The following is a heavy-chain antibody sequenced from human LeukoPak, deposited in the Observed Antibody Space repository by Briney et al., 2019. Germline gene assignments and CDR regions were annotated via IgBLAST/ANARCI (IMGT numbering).Heavy chain of an antibody. V-gene: IGHV4-59*08. CDR1: GGSISSYY. Sequence: PSETLSLTCTVSGGSISSYYWSWIRQPPGKGLEWIGYIYYSGSTNYNPSLKSRVTISVDTSKNQFSLKLSSVTAADTAVYYCARRSSSADMYFDYWGQGTLVTVSS. CDR2: IYYSGST. J-gene: IGHJ4*02. CDR3: ARRSSSADMYFDY. D-gene: IGHD6-6*01.